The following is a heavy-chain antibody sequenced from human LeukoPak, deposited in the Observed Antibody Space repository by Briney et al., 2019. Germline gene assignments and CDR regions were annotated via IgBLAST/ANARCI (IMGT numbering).Heavy chain of an antibody. CDR2: ISSSGSTI. J-gene: IGHJ5*02. CDR3: APQQYYYGSGSWSWFDP. D-gene: IGHD3-10*01. Sequence: PGGSLRLSCAASGFTFSSYEMNWVRQAPGKGLEWVSYISSSGSTIYYADSVKGRFTISRDNAKNSLYLQMNSLRAEDTAVYYCAPQQYYYGSGSWSWFDPWGQGTLVTVPS. V-gene: IGHV3-48*03. CDR1: GFTFSSYE.